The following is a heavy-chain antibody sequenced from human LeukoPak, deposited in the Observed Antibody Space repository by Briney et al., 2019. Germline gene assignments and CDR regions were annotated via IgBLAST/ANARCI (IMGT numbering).Heavy chain of an antibody. V-gene: IGHV3-74*01. J-gene: IGHJ5*02. CDR2: VNSDGSST. CDR1: GFTFSSYC. D-gene: IGHD7-27*01. CDR3: ARGPLIGGSQSWFD. Sequence: PGGSLRLSCAASGFTFSSYCMHWVRQAPGKGLVWVSRVNSDGSSTKYADSVKGRFTIYRDNSQNTLFLQMHSLSAHDTAVYYWARGPLIGGSQSWFD.